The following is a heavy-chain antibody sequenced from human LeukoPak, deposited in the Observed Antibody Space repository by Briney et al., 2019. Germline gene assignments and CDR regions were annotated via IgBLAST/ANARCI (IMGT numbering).Heavy chain of an antibody. Sequence: VASVKVSCKASGYTFTSYGISWVRQAPGQGLEWMGWISAYNGNTNYAQKLQGRVTMTTDTSTSTAYMELRSLRSDNTAVYYCARVRDGRPPDYWGQGTLVTVSS. CDR1: GYTFTSYG. J-gene: IGHJ4*02. CDR3: ARVRDGRPPDY. CDR2: ISAYNGNT. V-gene: IGHV1-18*04. D-gene: IGHD5-24*01.